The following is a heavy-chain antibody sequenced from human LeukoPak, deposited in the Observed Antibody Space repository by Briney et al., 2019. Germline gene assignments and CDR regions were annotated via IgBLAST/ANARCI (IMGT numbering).Heavy chain of an antibody. D-gene: IGHD6-13*01. V-gene: IGHV3-33*01. J-gene: IGHJ1*01. CDR3: ARDQGIRSSSWTPRGEYCQH. CDR2: IWYDGSHQ. Sequence: GGSLRLSCAASGFTFSDYGLVWVRQAPGKGLEWLAIIWYDGSHQYYAGSVQGRFTISRDNSKNTLYLQMTSLRAEDTAMYYCARDQGIRSSSWTPRGEYCQHWGQGTLVTVSS. CDR1: GFTFSDYG.